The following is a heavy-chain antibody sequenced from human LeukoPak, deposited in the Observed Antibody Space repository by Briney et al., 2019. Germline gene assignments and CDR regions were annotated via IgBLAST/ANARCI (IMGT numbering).Heavy chain of an antibody. J-gene: IGHJ3*02. Sequence: GGSLRLSCAASGFTVSSNYMSCVRQAPGKGLEWVSVIYSGGTTHYADSVKGRFTISRDNSKNRLFLQMNSLRTEDTAVYYCARDVHYYDSTGLTHDAFDIWGQGTMVTVSS. V-gene: IGHV3-66*02. D-gene: IGHD3-22*01. CDR3: ARDVHYYDSTGLTHDAFDI. CDR1: GFTVSSNY. CDR2: IYSGGTT.